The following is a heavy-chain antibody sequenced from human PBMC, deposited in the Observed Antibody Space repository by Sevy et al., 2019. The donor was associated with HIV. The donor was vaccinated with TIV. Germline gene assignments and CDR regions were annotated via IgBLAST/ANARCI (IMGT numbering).Heavy chain of an antibody. J-gene: IGHJ4*02. CDR3: AKDLAGPGRRYFDY. Sequence: GGSLRLSCAASGFTFSNYGMHWVRQVPGKGLEWVTFIRYDGSDKYYAPSVKGRFTMSRDDSKNTLYLQMDSLRPEDTAIYYCAKDLAGPGRRYFDYWGQGTLVTVSS. D-gene: IGHD6-13*01. V-gene: IGHV3-30*02. CDR1: GFTFSNYG. CDR2: IRYDGSDK.